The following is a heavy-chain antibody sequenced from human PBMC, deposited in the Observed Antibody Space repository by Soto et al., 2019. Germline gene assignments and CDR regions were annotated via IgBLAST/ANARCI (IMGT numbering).Heavy chain of an antibody. V-gene: IGHV3-48*03. CDR2: ISSSRSTI. J-gene: IGHJ6*02. Sequence: EVQLVESGGGLVQPGGSLRLSCAASGFTFSSYEMNWVRQAPGKGLEWVSYISSSRSTIYYADSVKGRFTISRDDAKNSLYLQMNSLRDDDTAVYFCVRGRSDSLMDVWGQGTTVTVSS. CDR1: GFTFSSYE. CDR3: VRGRSDSLMDV.